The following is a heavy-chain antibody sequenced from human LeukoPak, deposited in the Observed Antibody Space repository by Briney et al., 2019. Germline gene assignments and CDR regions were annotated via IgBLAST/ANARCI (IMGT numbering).Heavy chain of an antibody. D-gene: IGHD2-15*01. CDR3: ARMDGGYDY. J-gene: IGHJ4*02. CDR1: GFSLSSYA. CDR2: IIGSTFST. Sequence: GGSLRLSCAASGFSLSSYAMSWVRQAPGKGLEWVSGIIGSTFSTFYADSVKGRFIISRDDSKNILYLQMNSLRVEDTAVYYCARMDGGYDYWGQGTLVTVSS. V-gene: IGHV3-23*01.